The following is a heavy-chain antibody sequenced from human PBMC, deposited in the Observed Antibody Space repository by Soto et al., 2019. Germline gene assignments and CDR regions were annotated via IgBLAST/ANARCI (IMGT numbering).Heavy chain of an antibody. CDR2: INPSGGST. CDR1: GYTFTSYY. CDR3: ARGVRYQLLTDYYYGMDV. V-gene: IGHV1-46*01. J-gene: IGHJ6*02. Sequence: GASVKVSCKASGYTFTSYYMHWVRQAPGQGLEWMGIINPSGGSTSYAQKFQGRVTMTRDTSTSTVYMELGSLRSEDTAVYYCARGVRYQLLTDYYYGMDVWGQGTTVTVSS. D-gene: IGHD2-2*01.